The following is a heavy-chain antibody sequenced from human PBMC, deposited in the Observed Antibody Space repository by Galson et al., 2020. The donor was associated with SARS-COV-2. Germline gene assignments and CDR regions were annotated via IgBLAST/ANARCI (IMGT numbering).Heavy chain of an antibody. CDR1: GGSISSAGHY. Sequence: SETLTLTCTVSGGSISSAGHYWVWIRPPPGPGLEWIGSIHYSGSTFYNPYLNSRLTILVDTSKNQFSMKLRSVTAADTAVYFCARSGSGWFPNEYWGQGTFVTVSS. J-gene: IGHJ4*02. V-gene: IGHV4-39*07. CDR3: ARSGSGWFPNEY. CDR2: IHYSGST. D-gene: IGHD6-19*01.